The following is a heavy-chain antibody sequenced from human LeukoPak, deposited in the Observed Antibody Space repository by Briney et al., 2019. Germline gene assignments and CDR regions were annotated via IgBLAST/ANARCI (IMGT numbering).Heavy chain of an antibody. CDR3: ARYRRNTRRRIAAAGTQVDWFDP. V-gene: IGHV4-34*01. D-gene: IGHD6-13*01. J-gene: IGHJ5*02. CDR2: INHSGST. CDR1: GGSFSGYY. Sequence: PSETLSLTCAVYGGSFSGYYWSWIRQPPGKGLEWIGEINHSGSTNYNPSLKSRVTISVETSKNKFSLKLSSVTAADTAVYYCARYRRNTRRRIAAAGTQVDWFDPWGQGTLVTVSS.